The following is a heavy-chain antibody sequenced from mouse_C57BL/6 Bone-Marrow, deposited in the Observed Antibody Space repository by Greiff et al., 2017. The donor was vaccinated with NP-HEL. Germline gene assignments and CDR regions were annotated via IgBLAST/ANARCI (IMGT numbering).Heavy chain of an antibody. CDR2: IDPENGDT. CDR1: GFNIKDDY. J-gene: IGHJ2*01. CDR3: TTRRDDYYDY. D-gene: IGHD2-3*01. V-gene: IGHV14-4*01. Sequence: EVQLQQSGAELVRPGASVKLSCTASGFNIKDDYMHWVKQRPEQGLEWIGWIDPENGDTEYASKFQGKATITADTSSNTAYLQLSSLTAEDTAVYYCTTRRDDYYDYWGQGTTLTVSS.